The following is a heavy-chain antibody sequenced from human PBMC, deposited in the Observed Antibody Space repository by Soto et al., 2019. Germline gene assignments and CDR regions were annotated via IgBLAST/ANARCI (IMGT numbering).Heavy chain of an antibody. Sequence: GASVKVSCKASGYLFTDYGIAWVLQAPGQGLEWMGWINVFNGDPRYAPNLQGRVTMTKDTSTNTASMELRSLRSDDTAVYFCVRVRSGQMDYWGQGSLVTVSS. J-gene: IGHJ4*02. CDR3: VRVRSGQMDY. CDR1: GYLFTDYG. CDR2: INVFNGDP. V-gene: IGHV1-18*01. D-gene: IGHD3-3*01.